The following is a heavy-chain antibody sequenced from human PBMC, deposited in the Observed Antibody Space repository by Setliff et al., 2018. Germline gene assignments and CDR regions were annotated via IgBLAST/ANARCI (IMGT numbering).Heavy chain of an antibody. CDR1: GFTFSNAW. V-gene: IGHV3-15*01. CDR2: IKSKTDGGTT. D-gene: IGHD2-2*01. CDR3: TTPLIVVVPAATLRGYSGYEITDY. J-gene: IGHJ4*02. Sequence: AGGSLRLSCAASGFTFSNAWMSWVRQAPGKGLEWVGRIKSKTDGGTTDYAAPVKGRFTISRDDSKNTLYLQMNSLKTEDTAVYYCTTPLIVVVPAATLRGYSGYEITDYWGQRTLVTVSS.